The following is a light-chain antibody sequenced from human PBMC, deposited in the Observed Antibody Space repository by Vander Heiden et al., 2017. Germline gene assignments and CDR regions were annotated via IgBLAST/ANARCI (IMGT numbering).Light chain of an antibody. CDR3: SSYTSSSKVV. CDR1: SSDVGGYNL. Sequence: QSALTQPAAVSGPPGQSITIPCTGTSSDVGGYNLVSWYQQHPGKAPKLMVYEVSNRPSGVSDRFSGSKSGNTASLTISGLQAEDEADYYCSSYTSSSKVVFGGGTKLTVL. CDR2: EVS. J-gene: IGLJ2*01. V-gene: IGLV2-14*01.